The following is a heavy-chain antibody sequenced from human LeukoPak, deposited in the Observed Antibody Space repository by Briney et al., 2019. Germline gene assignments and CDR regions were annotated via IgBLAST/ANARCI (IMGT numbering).Heavy chain of an antibody. CDR3: AKDYSSSF. D-gene: IGHD6-19*01. J-gene: IGHJ4*02. V-gene: IGHV3-23*01. CDR2: ISGIGDTT. Sequence: GLEWVAGISGIGDTTYYAESVKGRFTISRDNSKNMLYLQMRSLRAEDTAIYYCAKDYSSSFWGQGTLVTVSS.